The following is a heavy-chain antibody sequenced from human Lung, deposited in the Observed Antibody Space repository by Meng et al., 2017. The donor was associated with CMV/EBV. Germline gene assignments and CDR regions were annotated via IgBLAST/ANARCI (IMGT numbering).Heavy chain of an antibody. Sequence: SCTASGFTFGDYAMSWLRQAPGKGLEWVGFIRSKAYGGTTEYAASVKGRFTISRDDSKSMAYRQMNSLKTEDTAVYYCSITGKPNYYYYYGMDVXGQGXTVTVSS. V-gene: IGHV3-49*03. CDR1: GFTFGDYA. CDR3: SITGKPNYYYYYGMDV. J-gene: IGHJ6*02. CDR2: IRSKAYGGTT. D-gene: IGHD7-27*01.